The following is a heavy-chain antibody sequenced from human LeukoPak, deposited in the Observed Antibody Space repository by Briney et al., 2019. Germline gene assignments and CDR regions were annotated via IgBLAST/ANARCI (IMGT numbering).Heavy chain of an antibody. D-gene: IGHD1-26*01. Sequence: GGSLRLSCAASGFTFNSYEMNWVRQAPGKGLEGVSYINSGGSAIYYADSVKGRFTISRDNAKNSLYLQMNSLRADDTAVYYCARGGSYVHYWGQGTLVTVSS. J-gene: IGHJ4*02. V-gene: IGHV3-48*03. CDR1: GFTFNSYE. CDR2: INSGGSAI. CDR3: ARGGSYVHY.